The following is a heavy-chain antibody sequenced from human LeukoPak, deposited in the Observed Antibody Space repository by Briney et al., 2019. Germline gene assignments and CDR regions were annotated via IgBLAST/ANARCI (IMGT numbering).Heavy chain of an antibody. CDR2: IYYSGST. CDR1: GGSISSSNDY. V-gene: IGHV4-39*07. J-gene: IGHJ4*02. CDR3: AREGHTLYYFDF. Sequence: PSETLSLTCTVSGGSISSSNDYWGWIRQSPGKGLEWIGSIYYSGSTNYNPSLKSRVTISVDTSKNQFSLKLSSVTAADTAVYYCAREGHTLYYFDFWGQGTLVTVSS.